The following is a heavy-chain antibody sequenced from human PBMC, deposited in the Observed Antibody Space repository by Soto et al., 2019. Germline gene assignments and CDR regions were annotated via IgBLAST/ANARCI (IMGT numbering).Heavy chain of an antibody. J-gene: IGHJ3*01. D-gene: IGHD3-22*01. Sequence: EVQLVESGGGLVQPGGSRRVSCAASGFSFSNYAMNWVRQAPGKGLEWVSYISIGSGSIFYADSVKGRFTISRDDAKNSLYLQMNTLRDCYRAVYYCVRDDRWAFDFWGQGTMVTVSS. CDR3: VRDDRWAFDF. CDR1: GFSFSNYA. V-gene: IGHV3-48*02. CDR2: ISIGSGSI.